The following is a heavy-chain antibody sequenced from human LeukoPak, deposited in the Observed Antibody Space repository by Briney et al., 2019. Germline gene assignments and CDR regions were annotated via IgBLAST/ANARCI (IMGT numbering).Heavy chain of an antibody. CDR1: GGTFSSYA. D-gene: IGHD3-22*01. V-gene: IGHV1-69*05. Sequence: PGSSVKVSCKASGGTFSSYAISWVRQAPGQGLEWMGGIIPIFGTANYAQKFQGRVTITTDESTSTAYMELSSLRSEDTAVYYCASVSYYDSSGDTADYWGQGTLVTVSS. J-gene: IGHJ4*02. CDR2: IIPIFGTA. CDR3: ASVSYYDSSGDTADY.